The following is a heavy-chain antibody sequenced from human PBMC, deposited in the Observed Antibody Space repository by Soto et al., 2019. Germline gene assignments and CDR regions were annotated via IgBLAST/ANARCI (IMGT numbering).Heavy chain of an antibody. CDR2: IYYSGST. Sequence: SETLSLTCTVSGGSISSSSYYWGWIRQPPGKGLEWIGSIYYSGSTYYNPSLKSRVTISVDTSKNQFSLKLSSVTAADTAVYYCARRYCSSTSCLNWFDPWGQGTLVTVSS. CDR3: ARRYCSSTSCLNWFDP. V-gene: IGHV4-39*01. D-gene: IGHD2-2*01. J-gene: IGHJ5*02. CDR1: GGSISSSSYY.